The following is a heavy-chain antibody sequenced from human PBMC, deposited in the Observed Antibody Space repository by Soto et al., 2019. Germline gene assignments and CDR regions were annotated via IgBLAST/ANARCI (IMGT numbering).Heavy chain of an antibody. J-gene: IGHJ4*02. CDR3: ARGRYGDY. Sequence: QVHLVQSGAEVKKPGASVKVSCKGSGYTFTSYGITWVRQAPGQGLEWMGWISAHNGNTDYAQRLQGRVTVTRDTSTSTAYMELRSLRSDDTAVYYCARGRYGDYWGQGARVHVSS. CDR1: GYTFTSYG. D-gene: IGHD1-1*01. CDR2: ISAHNGNT. V-gene: IGHV1-18*01.